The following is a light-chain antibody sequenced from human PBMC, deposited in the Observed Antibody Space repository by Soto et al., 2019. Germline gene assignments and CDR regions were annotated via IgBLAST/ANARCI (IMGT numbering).Light chain of an antibody. CDR1: QGVSSW. J-gene: IGKJ2*01. V-gene: IGKV1-12*01. Sequence: DIQMTQSPSSVSASVGDRVTITCRASQGVSSWLGWYQQKPGKAPKLLFYGASSLPSGVPSRFSGSGTGTDFSLTPSNRQPEDCATYNCQQSGNCPYTFGPGTKLAIK. CDR3: QQSGNCPYT. CDR2: GAS.